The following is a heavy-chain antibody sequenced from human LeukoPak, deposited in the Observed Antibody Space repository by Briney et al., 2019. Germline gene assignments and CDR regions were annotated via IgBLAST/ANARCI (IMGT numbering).Heavy chain of an antibody. CDR1: GFTFSNYG. CDR3: VKCSNFGTSGYYY. D-gene: IGHD3-22*01. CDR2: ISGSGTNT. V-gene: IGHV3-23*01. J-gene: IGHJ4*02. Sequence: GGSLRLSCAASGFTFSNYGMSWVRQAPGKGLEWVSGISGSGTNTHYADSVKGRFTISRDNSKNTLYLQVNSVRAEDTAEYYCVKCSNFGTSGYYYWGQGTLVTVSS.